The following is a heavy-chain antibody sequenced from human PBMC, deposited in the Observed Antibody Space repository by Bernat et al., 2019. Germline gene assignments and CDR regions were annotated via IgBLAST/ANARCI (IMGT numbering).Heavy chain of an antibody. CDR1: GFTFSSYE. J-gene: IGHJ3*02. CDR3: ASGVVVVTANPPDAFDI. D-gene: IGHD2-21*02. Sequence: EVQLVESGGGLVQPGGSLRLSCAASGFTFSSYEMNWVRQAPWKGLEWVSYISSSGSTIYYADSVKGRFTISRDNAKNSLYLQMNSLRAEDTAVYYCASGVVVVTANPPDAFDIWGQGTMVTVSS. V-gene: IGHV3-48*03. CDR2: ISSSGSTI.